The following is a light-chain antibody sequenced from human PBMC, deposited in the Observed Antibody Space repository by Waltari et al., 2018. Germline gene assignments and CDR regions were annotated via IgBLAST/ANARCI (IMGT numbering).Light chain of an antibody. V-gene: IGLV3-25*03. CDR1: ALPKQY. CDR2: KDT. Sequence: SYELTQPPSVSVSPGQTARITSSGDALPKQYAYWYQKKPGQAPVLVIYKDTERPSGIPERFSGSRSGTTVTLTIRGVQTEDEADYYCQSADSRGTVVFGGGTELTVL. CDR3: QSADSRGTVV. J-gene: IGLJ2*01.